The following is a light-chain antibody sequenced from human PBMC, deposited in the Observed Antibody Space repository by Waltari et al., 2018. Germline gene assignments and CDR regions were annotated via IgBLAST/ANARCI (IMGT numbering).Light chain of an antibody. CDR3: QQYDGIVLT. J-gene: IGKJ4*01. CDR2: GAS. V-gene: IGKV3-20*01. Sequence: DIVLTQSPGTLSLSPGEGATLTCRASQTVTSISLSWYQQKPGQAPRLLIYGASTRATGIPDRFSGSGSGTDFTLTISRLEPEEFAVYYCQQYDGIVLTFGGGTKAEI. CDR1: QTVTSIS.